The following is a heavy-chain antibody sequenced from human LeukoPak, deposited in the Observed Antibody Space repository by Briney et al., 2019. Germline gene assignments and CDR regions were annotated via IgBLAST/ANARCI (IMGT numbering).Heavy chain of an antibody. CDR2: ISSSSSTI. V-gene: IGHV3-48*01. CDR3: ARLGGDSD. D-gene: IGHD3-16*01. CDR1: GFTFSSYS. Sequence: GGSLRLSCAASGFTFSSYSMNWVRQAPGKGLEWVSYISSSSSTIYYADSVKGRFTISRDNAKNSLYLQMNSLRAEDTAVYYCARLGGDSDWGQGTLVTVSS. J-gene: IGHJ4*02.